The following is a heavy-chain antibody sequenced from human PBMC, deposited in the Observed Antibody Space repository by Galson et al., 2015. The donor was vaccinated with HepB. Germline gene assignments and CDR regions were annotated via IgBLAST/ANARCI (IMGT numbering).Heavy chain of an antibody. CDR3: ARGAMATIEIGSYFDY. V-gene: IGHV1-69*13. CDR2: IIPFFGSS. D-gene: IGHD5-24*01. Sequence: SVKVSCKASGGTFSSYAITWVRQAPGQGLEWMGGIIPFFGSSDYAQKFQGRVTITADESTSTVYMELSSLRSEDTAVHYCARGAMATIEIGSYFDYWGQGTLVTVSA. CDR1: GGTFSSYA. J-gene: IGHJ4*02.